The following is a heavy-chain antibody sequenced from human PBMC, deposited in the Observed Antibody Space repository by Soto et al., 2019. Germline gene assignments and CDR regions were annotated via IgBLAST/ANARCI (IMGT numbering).Heavy chain of an antibody. J-gene: IGHJ5*02. Sequence: SETLSLTCTVTGDSITSGGYYWSWIRQHPGKGLEWLGYIYGSGGSGSTLYNPSLKSRVTISMDTSKNQLSLKLTSMTAADTAVYYCARDMHAGFTHYFDPWGQGTLVTVSS. CDR3: ARDMHAGFTHYFDP. CDR1: GDSITSGGYY. V-gene: IGHV4-30-4*02. D-gene: IGHD1-26*01. CDR2: IYGSGGSGST.